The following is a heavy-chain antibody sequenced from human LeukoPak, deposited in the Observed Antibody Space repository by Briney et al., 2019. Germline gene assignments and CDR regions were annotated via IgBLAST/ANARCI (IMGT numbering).Heavy chain of an antibody. J-gene: IGHJ4*02. D-gene: IGHD2-2*01. CDR1: GFIFSSYS. V-gene: IGHV3-21*01. CDR3: ARSSVPAAEIDY. CDR2: ISSSSSYI. Sequence: GGSLRLSCAASGFIFSSYSMNWVRQAPGKGLEWVSSISSSSSYIYYADSVKGRFTISRDNAKNSLYLQMNSLRAEDTAVYYCARSSVPAAEIDYWGQGTLVTVSS.